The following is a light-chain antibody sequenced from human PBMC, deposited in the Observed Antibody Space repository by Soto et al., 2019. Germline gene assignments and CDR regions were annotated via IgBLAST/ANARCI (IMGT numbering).Light chain of an antibody. CDR2: GAS. CDR3: QEYYTRPLT. V-gene: IGKV1-39*01. CDR1: QSVSSN. Sequence: DIQLTQFPSSLSLSLGDRVTISCRASQSVSSNLDWYQQKPGKAPKLLIYGASNWQSGIPARFTGSGSGTEFILTITSLQSEDFAAYYCQEYYTRPLTFGQGTKVDIK. J-gene: IGKJ1*01.